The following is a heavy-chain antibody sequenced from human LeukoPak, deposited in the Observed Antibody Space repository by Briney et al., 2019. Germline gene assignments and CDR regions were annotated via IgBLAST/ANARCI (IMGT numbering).Heavy chain of an antibody. CDR1: GFTFSNYW. V-gene: IGHV3-74*01. J-gene: IGHJ5*02. CDR3: IRDFRSADL. CDR2: IYVDGRTT. Sequence: GGSLSLSCVASGFTFSNYWRHWVRQPQGRGLVWVSRIYVDGRTTNYADSVKGRFTISRDNAKNTVYLEMNSLSVEDTATYYCIRDFRSADLWGQGTLVTVTS.